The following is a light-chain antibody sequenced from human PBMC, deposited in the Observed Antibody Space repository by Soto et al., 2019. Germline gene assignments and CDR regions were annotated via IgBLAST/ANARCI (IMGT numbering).Light chain of an antibody. J-gene: IGKJ4*01. Sequence: DIVMTQSPATLSVSPGERATLSCRASQSVSSNLAWYQQKPGQAPRLLIYDASSRATDIPARFSGSGSGTDFTLTISSLEPEDFAIYYCQQRSNWPLSLTFGGGTKVDIK. CDR1: QSVSSN. V-gene: IGKV3-11*01. CDR3: QQRSNWPLSLT. CDR2: DAS.